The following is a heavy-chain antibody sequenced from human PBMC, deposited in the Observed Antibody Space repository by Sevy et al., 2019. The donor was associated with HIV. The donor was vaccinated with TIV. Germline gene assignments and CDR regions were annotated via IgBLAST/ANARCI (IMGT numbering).Heavy chain of an antibody. V-gene: IGHV3-9*01. D-gene: IGHD6-13*01. CDR2: LNWNSGNI. CDR1: GFTFDEYG. CDR3: AKDISIAGGIAAVGTGIFDF. Sequence: GGSLRLSCAASGFTFDEYGMHWVRRAPGKGLEWVSGLNWNSGNICYADSVKGRFTISRDNAKNSLYLQMNSLRAEDTALYYCAKDISIAGGIAAVGTGIFDFWGQGTLVTVSS. J-gene: IGHJ4*02.